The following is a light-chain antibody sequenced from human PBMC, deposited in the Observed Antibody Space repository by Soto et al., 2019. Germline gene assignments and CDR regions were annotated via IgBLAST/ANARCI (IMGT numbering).Light chain of an antibody. CDR2: EVS. CDR3: GTWDSRLTAEV. J-gene: IGLJ3*02. V-gene: IGLV2-8*01. CDR1: SSDVGGYNY. Sequence: QSALTQPPSASGSPGQSVTISCTGTSSDVGGYNYVSWYQQHPGKAPKLMIYEVSKRPSGVPDRFSGSKSGNTASLTVSGLQAEDEADYYCGTWDSRLTAEVFGGGTQLTVL.